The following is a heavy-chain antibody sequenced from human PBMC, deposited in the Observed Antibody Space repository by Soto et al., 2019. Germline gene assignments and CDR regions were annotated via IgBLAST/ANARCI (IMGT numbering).Heavy chain of an antibody. CDR3: ARYSGYDYFFDH. Sequence: GGSLRLSCAGSGFTFSRYALHWVRQAPGKGLEWVASISHDGTNIYYADSVKGRFTISRDDSKNTLYLQMNSLSAEDTAVYYCARYSGYDYFFDHWRQGILVTV. J-gene: IGHJ4*02. V-gene: IGHV3-30-3*01. CDR2: ISHDGTNI. CDR1: GFTFSRYA. D-gene: IGHD5-12*01.